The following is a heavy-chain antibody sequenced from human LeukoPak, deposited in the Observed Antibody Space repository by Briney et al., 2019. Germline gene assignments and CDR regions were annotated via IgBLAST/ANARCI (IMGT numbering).Heavy chain of an antibody. J-gene: IGHJ6*03. CDR1: GYSFTSYW. D-gene: IGHD3-16*02. Sequence: GESLEISCKGSGYSFTSYWIGWVRQMPGKGLEWMGIIYPGDSDTRYSPSFQGQVTISADKSISTAYLQWSSLKASDTAMYYCARTYYDYVWGSYRPDYYYYYMDVWGKGTTVTVSS. CDR2: IYPGDSDT. CDR3: ARTYYDYVWGSYRPDYYYYYMDV. V-gene: IGHV5-51*01.